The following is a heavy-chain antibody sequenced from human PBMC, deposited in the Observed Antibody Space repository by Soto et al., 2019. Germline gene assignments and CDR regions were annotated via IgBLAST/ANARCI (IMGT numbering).Heavy chain of an antibody. J-gene: IGHJ5*02. D-gene: IGHD4-4*01. CDR2: IIPVYGTV. V-gene: IGHV1-69*06. CDR3: ARGFAYSSNWFDL. Sequence: QVQLVQSGAEMKRPGSSMKVSCKASGGSFGSYAVNWVRQAPGRRLEWMGGIIPVYGTVNDAQRFQGRVTITADKSTTTVYMELSNLRSEDTALYYCARGFAYSSNWFDLWGQGTVVTVSS. CDR1: GGSFGSYA.